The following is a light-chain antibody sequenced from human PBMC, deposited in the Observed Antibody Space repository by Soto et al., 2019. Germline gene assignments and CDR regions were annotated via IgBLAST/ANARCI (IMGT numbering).Light chain of an antibody. CDR1: QSISSY. CDR2: AAS. V-gene: IGKV1-39*01. Sequence: DIQMTQSPSSLSASVGDRVTITCRASQSISSYLNWYQQKPGKAPKLLIYAASSLQSGVPSRFSGSGSGTDFTLTISSLQPEDFATYYCQQYNTFWTFGPGTKVDNK. J-gene: IGKJ1*01. CDR3: QQYNTFWT.